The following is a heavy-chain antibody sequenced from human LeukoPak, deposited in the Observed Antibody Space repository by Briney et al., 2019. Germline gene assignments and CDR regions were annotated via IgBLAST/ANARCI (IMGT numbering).Heavy chain of an antibody. CDR3: TRGSIAYYYMDV. V-gene: IGHV4-38-2*02. CDR2: IYHSGST. Sequence: SETLSLTCTVSGYSISSGYYWGWIRQPPGKGLEWIGSIYHSGSTYYNPSLKSRVTISVGTSKNQFSLKLSSVTAADTAVYYCTRGSIAYYYMDVWGKGTTVTISS. CDR1: GYSISSGYY. D-gene: IGHD3-22*01. J-gene: IGHJ6*03.